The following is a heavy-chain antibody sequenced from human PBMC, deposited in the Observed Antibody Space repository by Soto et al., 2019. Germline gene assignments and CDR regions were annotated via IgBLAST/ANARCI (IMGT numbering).Heavy chain of an antibody. J-gene: IGHJ5*02. D-gene: IGHD5-12*01. CDR2: IYYSGRT. V-gene: IGHV4-61*01. CDR3: ARYDAESESNQLDP. Sequence: QVQLQESGPGLVKPSETLSVTCTVSGGSVSSRSHFWSWVRQPPGGGLQWIGYIYYSGRTNYNPSLNSRPTRPVDTTRNQFSLTLTSVTAADTAVYYCARYDAESESNQLDPWGQGTLVTVAS. CDR1: GGSVSSRSHF.